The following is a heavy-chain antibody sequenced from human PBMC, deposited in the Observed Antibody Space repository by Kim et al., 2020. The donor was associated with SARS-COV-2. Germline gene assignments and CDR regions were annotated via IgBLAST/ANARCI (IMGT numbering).Heavy chain of an antibody. CDR1: GYTFTSYY. V-gene: IGHV1-46*01. J-gene: IGHJ5*02. CDR2: INPSGGST. D-gene: IGHD2-2*01. CDR3: ARDVGRTTIVVVPAARNWFDP. Sequence: ASVKVSCKASGYTFTSYYMHWVRQAPGQGLEWMGIINPSGGSTSYAQKFQGRVTMTRDTSTSTVYMELSSLRSEDTAVYYCARDVGRTTIVVVPAARNWFDPWGQGTLVTVSS.